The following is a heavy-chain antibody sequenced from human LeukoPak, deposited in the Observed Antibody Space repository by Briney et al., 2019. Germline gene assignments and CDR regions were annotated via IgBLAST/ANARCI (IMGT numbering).Heavy chain of an antibody. Sequence: PSETLSLTCTVSGGSISSSSYYWGWIRQPPGKGLEWIGSIYYSGSTYYNPSLKSRVTISVDTSKNQFSLKLSSVTAADTALYYCARFGLDYYGSGSHYDDAFDIWGQGTMVTVSS. CDR2: IYYSGST. CDR3: ARFGLDYYGSGSHYDDAFDI. V-gene: IGHV4-39*01. CDR1: GGSISSSSYY. J-gene: IGHJ3*02. D-gene: IGHD3-10*01.